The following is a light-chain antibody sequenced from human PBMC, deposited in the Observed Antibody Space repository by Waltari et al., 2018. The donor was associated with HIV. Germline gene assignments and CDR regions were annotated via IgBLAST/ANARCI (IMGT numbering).Light chain of an antibody. CDR1: NIGPQP. V-gene: IGLV3-21*01. CDR3: QVFENSRDQA. CDR2: DDK. J-gene: IGLJ1*01. Sequence: YVLTQPPSVSVAPGTPAPLPCGGNNIGPQPVHWYQQKSGQAPVLVTYDDKLRPSGIPARLSGSNSGDTATLTISGVEVGDEAEYYCQVFENSRDQAFGTGTKVTVL.